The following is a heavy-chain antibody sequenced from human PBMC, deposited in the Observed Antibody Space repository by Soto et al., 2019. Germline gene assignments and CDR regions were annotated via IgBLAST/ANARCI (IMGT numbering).Heavy chain of an antibody. D-gene: IGHD3-22*01. CDR1: GFSFSSYG. CDR3: TKDISTIYYIFHY. J-gene: IGHJ4*02. Sequence: GGSLRLACAAYGFSFSSYGMQWVRQAPGEGLEWVAVIWYDGSKKYYADSVKGRFTISRDYSKNTLYLEMNSLRADDTTTSSCTKDISTIYYIFHYWGLGP. V-gene: IGHV3-33*06. CDR2: IWYDGSKK.